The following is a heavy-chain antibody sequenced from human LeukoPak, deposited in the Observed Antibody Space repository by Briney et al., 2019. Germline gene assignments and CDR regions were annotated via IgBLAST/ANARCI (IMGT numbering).Heavy chain of an antibody. D-gene: IGHD5-24*01. CDR1: GGSISSSANF. CDR3: ARHEEEDGYNAKTFDY. J-gene: IGHJ4*02. CDR2: TYYSRNT. V-gene: IGHV4-39*01. Sequence: SETLSLTCTFSGGSISSSANFWGWVRQPPGRGLEWIASTYYSRNTYYNPSLKSRVTISVDTSKNQFSLKLSSVTAADTAVYYCARHEEEDGYNAKTFDYWGQGTLVTVSS.